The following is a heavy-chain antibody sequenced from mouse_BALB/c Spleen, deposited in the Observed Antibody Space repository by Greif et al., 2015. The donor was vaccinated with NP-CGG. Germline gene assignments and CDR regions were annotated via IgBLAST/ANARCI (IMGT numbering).Heavy chain of an antibody. V-gene: IGHV1S81*02. Sequence: QVQLQQPGAELVKPGASVKLSCKASGYTFTSYWMHWVKQRPGQGLEWIGEINPSNGRTNYNEKFKSKATLTVDKSSSTAYMQLGSLTSEDSAVYYCARGKGWFAYWGQGTLVTVSA. CDR1: GYTFTSYW. J-gene: IGHJ3*01. CDR3: ARGKGWFAY. CDR2: INPSNGRT.